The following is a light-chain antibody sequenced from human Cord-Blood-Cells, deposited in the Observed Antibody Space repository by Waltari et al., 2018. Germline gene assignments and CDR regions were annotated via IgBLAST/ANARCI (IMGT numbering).Light chain of an antibody. V-gene: IGKV1-8*01. CDR3: QQYYSYPYT. J-gene: IGKJ2*01. CDR1: KGISSY. CDR2: AAS. Sequence: IRMIQSPSSLSASTGDRRTITRRASKGISSYLAWYQQKPGQAPKRLIYAASAVQSGVPSRFSGSGSGTDFTLTISCLQSEDFATYYCQQYYSYPYTFGQGTKLEIK.